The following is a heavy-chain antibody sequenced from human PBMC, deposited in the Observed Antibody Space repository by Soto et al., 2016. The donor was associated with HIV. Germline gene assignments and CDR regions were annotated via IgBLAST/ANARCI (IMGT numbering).Heavy chain of an antibody. Sequence: EVQLVESGGGLVQPGGSLRLSCAASGFTFSSYWMHWVRQAPGKGLVWVSRINGDGSITSYADSVKGRFTISRDNAKNTLYLQMNSLRAEDTAVYYCARGLIRQQLGASNWGQGNPGSPSPQ. J-gene: IGHJ4*02. CDR1: GFTFSSYW. D-gene: IGHD1-1*01. CDR3: ARGLIRQQLGASN. CDR2: INGDGSIT. V-gene: IGHV3-74*01.